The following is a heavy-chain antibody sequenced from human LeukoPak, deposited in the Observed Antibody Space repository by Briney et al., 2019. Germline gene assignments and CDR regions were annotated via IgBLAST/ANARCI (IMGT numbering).Heavy chain of an antibody. J-gene: IGHJ6*03. D-gene: IGHD6-19*01. Sequence: GGSLRLSCAASGFTFSSYAMSWVRQAPGKWLEWVSAISGSGGSTYYADSVKGRFTISRDNSKNTLYLQMNSLRAEDTAVYYCARDRPQQWLVRGQRGYYYYMDVWGKGTTVTISS. CDR2: ISGSGGST. CDR1: GFTFSSYA. V-gene: IGHV3-23*01. CDR3: ARDRPQQWLVRGQRGYYYYMDV.